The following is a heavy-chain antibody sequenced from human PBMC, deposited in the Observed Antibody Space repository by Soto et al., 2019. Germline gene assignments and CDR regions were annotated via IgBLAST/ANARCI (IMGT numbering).Heavy chain of an antibody. CDR1: GYTFTSYG. V-gene: IGHV1-18*04. Sequence: ASEKVSCKASGYTFTSYGISWVRQAPGQGLEWMAWVSAYNGNTNYAQKLQGRVTMTTDTSTSTGYMELRSLSSDDTAMYYCAWADCGGDCYTNWFHPRHQGTRGTIAS. CDR3: AWADCGGDCYTNWFHP. D-gene: IGHD2-21*01. CDR2: VSAYNGNT. J-gene: IGHJ5*01.